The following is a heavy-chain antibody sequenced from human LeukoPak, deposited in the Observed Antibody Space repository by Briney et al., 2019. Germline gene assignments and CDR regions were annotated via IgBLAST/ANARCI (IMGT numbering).Heavy chain of an antibody. V-gene: IGHV1-46*01. CDR1: GYTFTSYY. CDR2: INPSGGST. Sequence: ASVKVSCKASGYTFTSYYMHWVRQAPGQGFEWMGIINPSGGSTSYAQKFQGRVTMTRDTSTSTVYMELSSLRSEDTAVYYCARDWDVWGSYRYFDYWGQGTLVTVSS. CDR3: ARDWDVWGSYRYFDY. D-gene: IGHD3-16*02. J-gene: IGHJ4*02.